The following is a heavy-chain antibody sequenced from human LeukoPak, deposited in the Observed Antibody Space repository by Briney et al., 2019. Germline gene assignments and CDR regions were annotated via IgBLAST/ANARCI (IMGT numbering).Heavy chain of an antibody. V-gene: IGHV3-74*01. Sequence: PGGSLRLSCAASGVTFSSYWRHWVRQAPGKGLVWVSRINSDGSSTSYADSVKGRFTISRDNTKNTLYLQMNSLRAEDTAVYYCARSFGGPNWFDPWGQGNLVTVSS. D-gene: IGHD4-23*01. J-gene: IGHJ5*02. CDR3: ARSFGGPNWFDP. CDR2: INSDGSST. CDR1: GVTFSSYW.